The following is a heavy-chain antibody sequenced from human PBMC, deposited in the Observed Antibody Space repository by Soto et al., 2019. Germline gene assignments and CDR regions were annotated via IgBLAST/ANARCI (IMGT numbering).Heavy chain of an antibody. J-gene: IGHJ6*02. CDR1: GDIVSSNSAA. Sequence: QTLSLTCSIPGDIVSSNSAAGNWIRQSPSRGLEWLGRTYYRSKWYNYYAVSVKSRITINPDTSKNQFSLQLNSVTPEDKAVYYCAKDRGELRFLEWLSYYYGMDVWGQGTTVT. CDR2: TYYRSKWYN. CDR3: AKDRGELRFLEWLSYYYGMDV. D-gene: IGHD3-3*01. V-gene: IGHV6-1*01.